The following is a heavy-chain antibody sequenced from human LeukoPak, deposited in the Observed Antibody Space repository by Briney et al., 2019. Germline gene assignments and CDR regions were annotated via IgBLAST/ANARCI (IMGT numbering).Heavy chain of an antibody. D-gene: IGHD6-19*01. Sequence: PGGSLRLSCAASGFTFSSYAMSWVRQAPGKGLEWVSAISGSGGSTYYADSVKGRFTISRDNSKNTLYLQMSSLRAEDTAVYYCARDLVIAVAGTGYYYYGMDVWGQGTTVTVSS. CDR2: ISGSGGST. CDR1: GFTFSSYA. CDR3: ARDLVIAVAGTGYYYYGMDV. V-gene: IGHV3-23*01. J-gene: IGHJ6*02.